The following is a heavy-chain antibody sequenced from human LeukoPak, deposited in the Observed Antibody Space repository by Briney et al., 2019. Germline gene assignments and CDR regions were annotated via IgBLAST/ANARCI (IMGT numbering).Heavy chain of an antibody. D-gene: IGHD2-2*01. CDR1: GYTFISYG. Sequence: ASVKVSCKASGYTFISYGINWVRQATGQRLEWMGWINAGNGNTKYSQEFQGRVTITRDTSASTAYMELSSLRSEDMAVYYCARGRNVVVPAAVVNWFDPWGQGTLVTVSS. CDR2: INAGNGNT. J-gene: IGHJ5*02. CDR3: ARGRNVVVPAAVVNWFDP. V-gene: IGHV1-3*03.